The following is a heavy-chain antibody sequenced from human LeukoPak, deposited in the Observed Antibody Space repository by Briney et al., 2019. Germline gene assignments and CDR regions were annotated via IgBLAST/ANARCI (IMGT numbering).Heavy chain of an antibody. CDR3: ARGGSADYDILTGYLHLDY. J-gene: IGHJ4*02. D-gene: IGHD3-9*01. CDR1: GYTFTSYY. CDR2: INPNSGGT. Sequence: ASVKVSCKASGYTFTSYYMHWVRQAPGQGLEWMGWINPNSGGTNYAQKFQGRVTMTRDTSISTAYMELSRLRSDDTAVYYCARGGSADYDILTGYLHLDYWGQGTLVTVSS. V-gene: IGHV1-2*02.